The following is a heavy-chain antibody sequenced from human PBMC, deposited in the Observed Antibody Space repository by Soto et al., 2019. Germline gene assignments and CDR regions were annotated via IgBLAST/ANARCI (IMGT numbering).Heavy chain of an antibody. J-gene: IGHJ6*03. Sequence: QVQLVESGGGVVQPGRSLRLSCAASGLTFSSYGMHWVRLAPGKGLEWVAVIWYDGSNKYYADSVKGRFTISRDNSKNTLYLQMNSLRAEDTAVYYCARGPRYMDVWGQGTTVTVSS. CDR2: IWYDGSNK. V-gene: IGHV3-33*01. CDR1: GLTFSSYG. CDR3: ARGPRYMDV.